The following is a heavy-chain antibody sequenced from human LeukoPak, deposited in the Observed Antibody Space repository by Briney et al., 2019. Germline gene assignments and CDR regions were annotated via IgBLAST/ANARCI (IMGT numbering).Heavy chain of an antibody. Sequence: GASVKVSCKASGYTFTSNYIHWVRQAPGQGLEWMGIISPSGGSTSYAQKFQGRVTMTRDTSISTVYMELSRLRSDDTAVYYCARVGYYESSGYYEYWGQGTLVTVSS. J-gene: IGHJ4*02. CDR1: GYTFTSNY. V-gene: IGHV1-46*01. CDR3: ARVGYYESSGYYEY. D-gene: IGHD3-22*01. CDR2: ISPSGGST.